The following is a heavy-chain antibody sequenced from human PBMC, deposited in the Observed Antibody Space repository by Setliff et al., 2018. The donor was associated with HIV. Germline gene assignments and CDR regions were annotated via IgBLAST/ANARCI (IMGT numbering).Heavy chain of an antibody. CDR1: GFTFSTYW. CDR3: ARDVVGATGY. J-gene: IGHJ4*02. Sequence: GSLRLSCAASGFTFSTYWMHWVRQAPGKGLVWVSRIHSDGSSTSYADSVKGRFTISRDDAKNTLYLQMNGLRAEDTAVYYCARDVVGATGYWGQGTLVTVSS. CDR2: IHSDGSST. V-gene: IGHV3-74*01. D-gene: IGHD1-26*01.